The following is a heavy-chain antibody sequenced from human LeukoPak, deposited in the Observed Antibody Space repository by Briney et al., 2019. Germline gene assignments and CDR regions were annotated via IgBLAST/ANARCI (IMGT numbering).Heavy chain of an antibody. CDR2: IEQDGSEK. J-gene: IGHJ4*02. Sequence: GGSLRLSCAASGFTFSSYWMSWVRQAPGKGLEWVANIEQDGSEKNYVDSVKGRFIISRDNTKNSLYMQVNSLRVEDTAVYYCARDSPFGVYWGQGALVTVSS. CDR1: GFTFSSYW. D-gene: IGHD3-10*01. CDR3: ARDSPFGVY. V-gene: IGHV3-7*01.